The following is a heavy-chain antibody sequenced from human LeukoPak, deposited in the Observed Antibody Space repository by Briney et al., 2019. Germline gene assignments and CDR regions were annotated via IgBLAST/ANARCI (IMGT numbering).Heavy chain of an antibody. J-gene: IGHJ4*02. Sequence: GGSPRLSCAASGFIFSDFYMSWVRQAAGKGLEYIAYISPSSHDIIYADSVKGRFTISRDNAKNSLYLQMNSLRAEDTAACYCAKTARVPDYWGQGTQVTVSS. CDR2: ISPSSHDI. D-gene: IGHD6-6*01. CDR3: AKTARVPDY. V-gene: IGHV3-11*06. CDR1: GFIFSDFY.